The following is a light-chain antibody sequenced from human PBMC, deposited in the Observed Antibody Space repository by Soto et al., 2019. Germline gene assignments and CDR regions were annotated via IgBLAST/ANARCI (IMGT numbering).Light chain of an antibody. V-gene: IGLV2-8*01. Sequence: QSALTQPPSASGSPGQSVTISCTGTSSDVGGCKFVSWYQQYPGKAPKLIIYEVSKRPSGVPDRFSGSKSGNTASLTVSGLRAEDEAEYYCSSCAGSNNPYVFGTGTKLTVL. J-gene: IGLJ1*01. CDR1: SSDVGGCKF. CDR3: SSCAGSNNPYV. CDR2: EVS.